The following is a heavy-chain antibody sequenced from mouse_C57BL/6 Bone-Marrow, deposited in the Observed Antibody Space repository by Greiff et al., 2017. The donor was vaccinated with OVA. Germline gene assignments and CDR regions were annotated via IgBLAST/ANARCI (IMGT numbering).Heavy chain of an antibody. Sequence: EVKLVESGGGLVKPGGSLKLSCAASGFTFSDYGMHWVRQAPEKGLEWVAYVSSGSSTIYYADTVKGRFTISRDNAKNTLFLQMTSLRSEDAAMXYCASPYYYGSPWFAYWGQGTLVTVSA. J-gene: IGHJ3*01. CDR2: VSSGSSTI. CDR3: ASPYYYGSPWFAY. V-gene: IGHV5-17*01. D-gene: IGHD1-1*01. CDR1: GFTFSDYG.